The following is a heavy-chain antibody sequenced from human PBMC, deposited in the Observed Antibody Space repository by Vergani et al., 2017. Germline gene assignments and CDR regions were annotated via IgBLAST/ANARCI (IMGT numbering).Heavy chain of an antibody. D-gene: IGHD1-14*01. CDR1: GGSLSGYY. CDR2: VADSGYF. Sequence: QVQLQESGPGLVRPSETLSLTCTVSGGSLSGYYWNWIRQTPGAGLEWIGYVADSGYFNYNPSLKTRVSMSSDTSNNQFSLMLSSVTVADTAVYYCARSIVSRNPPDYFDNWGQGTLVTVSS. V-gene: IGHV4-59*01. CDR3: ARSIVSRNPPDYFDN. J-gene: IGHJ4*02.